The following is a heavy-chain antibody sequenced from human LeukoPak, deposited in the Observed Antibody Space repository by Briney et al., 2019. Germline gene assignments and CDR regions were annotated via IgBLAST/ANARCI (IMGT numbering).Heavy chain of an antibody. CDR1: GFTFSSYS. J-gene: IGHJ5*02. CDR3: ARQGTYCSSTSCSQGWFDP. CDR2: ISSSSSYI. V-gene: IGHV3-21*01. Sequence: PGGSLRLSCAASGFTFSSYSMNWVRQAPGKGLEWVSSISSSSSYIYYADSVKGRFTISRDNAKNSLYLQMNSLRAEDTAVYYCARQGTYCSSTSCSQGWFDPWGQGTLVTVSS. D-gene: IGHD2-2*01.